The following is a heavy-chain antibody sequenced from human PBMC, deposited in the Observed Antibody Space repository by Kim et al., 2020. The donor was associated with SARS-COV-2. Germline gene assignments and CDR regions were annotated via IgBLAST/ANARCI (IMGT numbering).Heavy chain of an antibody. CDR2: ISGSGGSK. D-gene: IGHD6-13*01. V-gene: IGHV3-23*01. CDR1: GFTFSSYA. CDR3: AKPYSSSWYTGYYFDY. Sequence: GGSLRLSCAASGFTFSSYAMSWVRQAPGKGLEWVSAISGSGGSKYYADSVKGRFTISRDNSKNTLYLQMNSLRAEDTAVYYCAKPYSSSWYTGYYFDYWGQGTLVTVSS. J-gene: IGHJ4*02.